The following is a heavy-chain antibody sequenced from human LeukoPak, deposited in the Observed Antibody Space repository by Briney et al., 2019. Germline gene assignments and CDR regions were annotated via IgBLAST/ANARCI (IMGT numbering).Heavy chain of an antibody. CDR1: GFIFINYA. D-gene: IGHD3-10*01. V-gene: IGHV3-23*03. CDR2: IDNDGTNT. J-gene: IGHJ4*02. CDR3: AKRGPRWSYFDY. Sequence: PGGSLRLSCAASGFIFINYAMNWVRQAPGKGLEWVSDIDNDGTNTYYTDSVKGRFTISRDNSKNTLYLQMNSLRAEDTALYYCAKRGPRWSYFDYGGQEPLATVP.